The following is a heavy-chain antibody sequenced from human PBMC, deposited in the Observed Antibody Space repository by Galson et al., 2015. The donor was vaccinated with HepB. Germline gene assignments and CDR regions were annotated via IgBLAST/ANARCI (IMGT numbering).Heavy chain of an antibody. Sequence: SVKVSCKASGGTFSSYAISWVRQAPGQGLEWMGGIIPIFGIANYAQKFQGRVTITADESTSTAYMELSSLRSEDTAVYYCARGYCSGGSCYQGIGSSRYYYGMDVWGQGTTVTVSS. CDR2: IIPIFGIA. CDR1: GGTFSSYA. V-gene: IGHV1-69*13. CDR3: ARGYCSGGSCYQGIGSSRYYYGMDV. J-gene: IGHJ6*02. D-gene: IGHD2-15*01.